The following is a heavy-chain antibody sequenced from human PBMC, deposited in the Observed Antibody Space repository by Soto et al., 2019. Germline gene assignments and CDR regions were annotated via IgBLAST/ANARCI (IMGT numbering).Heavy chain of an antibody. Sequence: QVQLHQWGAGQLRASETLSLTCGVSGGSFSGYYWSWIRQPPGQGLEWIGEVNDSGNSNYNPSLKRRVVISVDTPKNEFSLIVNTVTAADTGVYYCARVRRWLPEEMVDLWGQGALVTVSS. V-gene: IGHV4-34*01. CDR2: VNDSGNS. J-gene: IGHJ5*02. D-gene: IGHD5-12*01. CDR1: GGSFSGYY. CDR3: ARVRRWLPEEMVDL.